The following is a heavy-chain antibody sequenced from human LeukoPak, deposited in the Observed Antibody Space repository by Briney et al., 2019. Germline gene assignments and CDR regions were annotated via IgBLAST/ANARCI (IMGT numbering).Heavy chain of an antibody. Sequence: ASVKVSCKASGYTFTSYDINWVRQATGQGLEWMGWMNPNSGNTGYAQKSQGRVTMTRNTSISTAYMELSSLRSEDTAVYYCARRAYYDFWSGSSRTFYYGMDVWGQGTTVTVSS. CDR2: MNPNSGNT. D-gene: IGHD3-3*01. CDR1: GYTFTSYD. CDR3: ARRAYYDFWSGSSRTFYYGMDV. V-gene: IGHV1-8*01. J-gene: IGHJ6*02.